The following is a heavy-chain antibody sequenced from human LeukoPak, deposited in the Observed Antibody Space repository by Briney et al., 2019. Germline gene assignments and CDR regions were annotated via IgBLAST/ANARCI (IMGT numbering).Heavy chain of an antibody. J-gene: IGHJ4*02. CDR2: MSYDGSNK. CDR1: GFTFSNYA. Sequence: PGGSLRLSCAASGFTFSNYAMHWVRQAPGKGLEWVALMSYDGSNKFYADSVKGRFTISRDNSKSTLYLQMNSLKAEDTAVYYCARGGVTTMTLRDLWLDHWGQGTLVTVSS. D-gene: IGHD4-17*01. CDR3: ARGGVTTMTLRDLWLDH. V-gene: IGHV3-30-3*01.